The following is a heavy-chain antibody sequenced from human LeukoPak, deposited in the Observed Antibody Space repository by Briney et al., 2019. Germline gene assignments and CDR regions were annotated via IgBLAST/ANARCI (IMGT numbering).Heavy chain of an antibody. CDR1: GGTFISYA. J-gene: IGHJ4*02. Sequence: ASVKVSCKASGGTFISYAISWVRQAPGQGLEWMGGIIPIFGTANYAQKFQGRVTITADESTSTAYMELSSLRSEDTAVYYCARDEMQLWSPLDYWGQGTLVTVSS. D-gene: IGHD5-18*01. CDR2: IIPIFGTA. CDR3: ARDEMQLWSPLDY. V-gene: IGHV1-69*13.